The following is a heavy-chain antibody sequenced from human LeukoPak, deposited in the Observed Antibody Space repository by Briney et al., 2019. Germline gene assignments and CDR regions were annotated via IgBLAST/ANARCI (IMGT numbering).Heavy chain of an antibody. CDR1: GFTFSNYA. CDR3: ARDRAFPNDVFDI. J-gene: IGHJ3*02. V-gene: IGHV3-23*01. Sequence: GGSLRLSCAASGFTFSNYAMSWVRQAPGKGLEWVSAIHGSDGRTWYPDSVKGRFTISRDNFKNTLYLQMHSLRAEDTAIYYCARDRAFPNDVFDIWGQGTLVTVSS. D-gene: IGHD3-16*01. CDR2: IHGSDGRT.